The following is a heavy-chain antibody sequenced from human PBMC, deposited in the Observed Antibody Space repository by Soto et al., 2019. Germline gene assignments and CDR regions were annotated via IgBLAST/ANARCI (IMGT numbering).Heavy chain of an antibody. CDR3: AMYRIPDYGMDV. CDR2: IYYSGST. Sequence: SETLSLTCTVSGGSISSGDYYWSWIRQPPGKGLEWIGYIYYSGSTYYNPSLKSRVTISVDTSKNQFSLKTTSVTAADTAVYYWAMYRIPDYGMDVWGQGTTVTVSS. J-gene: IGHJ6*02. CDR1: GGSISSGDYY. V-gene: IGHV4-30-4*01. D-gene: IGHD2-2*01.